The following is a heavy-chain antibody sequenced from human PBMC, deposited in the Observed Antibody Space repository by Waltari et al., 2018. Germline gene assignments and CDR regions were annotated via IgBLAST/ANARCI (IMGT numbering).Heavy chain of an antibody. V-gene: IGHV3-30*18. J-gene: IGHJ4*02. CDR1: GFTSSDYG. CDR3: AEDLYCTSTSCQDF. CDR2: ISYDGSDK. D-gene: IGHD2-2*01. Sequence: QVQLVESGGGVVQPGRSLRLSCAASGFTSSDYGLQWVRQAPGKGLEWVAIISYDGSDKYYADSVKGRFTISRDNSRNTLYLQMNSLRAEDTAVYYCAEDLYCTSTSCQDFWGQGTLVTVSS.